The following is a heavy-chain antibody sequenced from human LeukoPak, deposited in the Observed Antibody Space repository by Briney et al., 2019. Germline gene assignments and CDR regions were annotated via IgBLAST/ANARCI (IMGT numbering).Heavy chain of an antibody. D-gene: IGHD3-3*01. Sequence: GGSLRLSCAASGFTFSSYWMSWVRQAPGKGLEWVANIKQDGSEKYYVDSVKGRFTISRDNAKNSLYLQMNSLRAEDTAVYYCATGTIFGVVIKGLDAFDIWGQGTMVTVSS. J-gene: IGHJ3*02. V-gene: IGHV3-7*01. CDR2: IKQDGSEK. CDR3: ATGTIFGVVIKGLDAFDI. CDR1: GFTFSSYW.